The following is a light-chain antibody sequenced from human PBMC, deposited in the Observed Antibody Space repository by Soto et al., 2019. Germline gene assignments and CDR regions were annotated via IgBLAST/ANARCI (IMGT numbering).Light chain of an antibody. J-gene: IGLJ1*01. CDR3: NSYTSRSSATYV. V-gene: IGLV2-14*01. CDR2: DVS. Sequence: QSALTQPASVSGSPGQSITISCTGTSSDVGGYNYVSWYQQHPGKAHKLMIYDVSNRPSGVSNRFSGSKSGNTASLTISGLQVEDEDDYYCNSYTSRSSATYVFGTGTKVTVL. CDR1: SSDVGGYNY.